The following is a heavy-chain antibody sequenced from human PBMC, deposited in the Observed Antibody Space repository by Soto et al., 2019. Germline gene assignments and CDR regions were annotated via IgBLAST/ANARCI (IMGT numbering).Heavy chain of an antibody. CDR1: GFTFSSYG. D-gene: IGHD6-6*01. CDR2: IWYDGSNK. Sequence: QVQLVESGGGVVQPGRSLRLSCAASGFTFSSYGMHWVRQAPGKGLEWVAVIWYDGSNKYYVDSVKGRFTISRDNSKNTLYLQMNSLRAEDTAVYYCARDNAARDDSWFDPWGQGTLVTVSS. J-gene: IGHJ5*02. CDR3: ARDNAARDDSWFDP. V-gene: IGHV3-33*01.